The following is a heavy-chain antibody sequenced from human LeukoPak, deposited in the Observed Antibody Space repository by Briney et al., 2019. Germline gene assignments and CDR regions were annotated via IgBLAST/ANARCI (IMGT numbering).Heavy chain of an antibody. CDR2: INHSGST. Sequence: SGTLSLTCAVYGGSFSGYYWSWIRQPPGKGLEWIGEINHSGSTNYNPSLKSRVTISVDTSKNQFSLKLSSVTAADTAAYYCARPRGFGQGIDPWGQGTLVTVSS. D-gene: IGHD3-10*01. CDR1: GGSFSGYY. J-gene: IGHJ5*02. V-gene: IGHV4-34*01. CDR3: ARPRGFGQGIDP.